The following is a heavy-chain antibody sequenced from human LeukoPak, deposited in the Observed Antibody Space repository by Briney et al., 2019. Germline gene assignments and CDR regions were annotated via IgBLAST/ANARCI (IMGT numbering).Heavy chain of an antibody. D-gene: IGHD6-19*01. V-gene: IGHV3-23*01. J-gene: IGHJ4*02. Sequence: PGGSLRLSCAASGFTFSSYAMTWVRQAPGKGLEWVSAISGSGGSTYYADSVKDRFTISRDNSKNTLYLQMNSLRAEDMAVYYCAKLRSGWYYFDYWGQGTLVSVSS. CDR3: AKLRSGWYYFDY. CDR1: GFTFSSYA. CDR2: ISGSGGST.